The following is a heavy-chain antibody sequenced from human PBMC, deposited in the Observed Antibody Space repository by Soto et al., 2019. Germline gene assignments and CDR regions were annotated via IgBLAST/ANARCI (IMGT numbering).Heavy chain of an antibody. D-gene: IGHD2-2*02. CDR1: GFTFSSYS. Sequence: GGSLRLSCAASGFTFSSYSMTWVRQAPGKGLEWVSSISSSSRYIYYADSVKGRFTISRDNAKNSLYVQMNSLRVEDTAVYYCARDLPAAIEYYYGMDVWGQGTTVTVSS. V-gene: IGHV3-21*06. J-gene: IGHJ6*02. CDR3: ARDLPAAIEYYYGMDV. CDR2: ISSSSRYI.